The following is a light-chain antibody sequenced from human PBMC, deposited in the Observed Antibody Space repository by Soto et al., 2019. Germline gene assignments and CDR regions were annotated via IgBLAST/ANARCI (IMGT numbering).Light chain of an antibody. CDR3: SSYAGSNNLGHV. J-gene: IGLJ1*01. CDR2: EVS. V-gene: IGLV2-8*01. Sequence: SVLTQPPSASGAPGQSVPISCTGTSRDVGVYNYASWYQQHPGKPPNLMIYEVSKRPSGVPDRFSGSKSGNTASLTVSGLQAEDEADYSCSSYAGSNNLGHVFGTGTKVTVL. CDR1: SRDVGVYNY.